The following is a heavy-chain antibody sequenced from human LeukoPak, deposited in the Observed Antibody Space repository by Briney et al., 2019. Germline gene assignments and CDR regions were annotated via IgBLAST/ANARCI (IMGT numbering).Heavy chain of an antibody. CDR2: FDPGNGEM. CDR3: AAGTHYDLLPY. CDR1: GYSLSELS. J-gene: IGHJ4*02. V-gene: IGHV1-24*01. Sequence: GASVTVSCKVSGYSLSELSTHWVRQAPGKGLEWMGGFDPGNGEMIYEQRFQGRVTMTEDTSTDTAYMELSSLRSEDTALYYCAAGTHYDLLPYWGQGSLVTVSS. D-gene: IGHD3-9*01.